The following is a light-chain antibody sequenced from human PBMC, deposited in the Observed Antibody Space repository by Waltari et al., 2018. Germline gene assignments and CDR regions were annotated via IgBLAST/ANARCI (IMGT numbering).Light chain of an antibody. CDR2: DGT. CDR1: TSDVGGYNY. CDR3: CSFAGTYTWV. V-gene: IGLV2-11*01. Sequence: SALTQPRSVSGSPGQSVTISCTGTTSDVGGYNYVSWYQHHPGKAPKLMVFDGTQRPSVVPDLFSGSKSANTASLTISGLQAEDEADYYCCSFAGTYTWVFGGGTKVTVL. J-gene: IGLJ3*02.